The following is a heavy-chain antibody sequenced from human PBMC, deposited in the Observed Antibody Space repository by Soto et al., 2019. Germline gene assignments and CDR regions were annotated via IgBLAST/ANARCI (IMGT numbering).Heavy chain of an antibody. Sequence: GESLKISCKGSGYSFTSYWIGWVRQMPGKGLEWMGIIYPGDSDTRYSPSFQGQVTISADKSISTAYLQWSSLKASDTAMYYCASLQIPVAAGYYYMDVWGKGTTVTVSS. D-gene: IGHD1-1*01. CDR2: IYPGDSDT. V-gene: IGHV5-51*01. CDR1: GYSFTSYW. J-gene: IGHJ6*03. CDR3: ASLQIPVAAGYYYMDV.